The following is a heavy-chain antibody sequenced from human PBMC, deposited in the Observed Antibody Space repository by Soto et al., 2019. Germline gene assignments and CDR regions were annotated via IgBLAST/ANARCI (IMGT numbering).Heavy chain of an antibody. CDR1: GGSISSSNW. V-gene: IGHV4-4*02. Sequence: QVQLQESGPGLVKPSGTLSLTCAVSGGSISSSNWWSWVRQPPGKGLEWIGEIYHSGSTNYNPSLKSRVTISVDTSQTQFSRKLSSVTAADAAVYYCARVSGSYYYGMDVWGQGTTVTVSS. CDR3: ARVSGSYYYGMDV. CDR2: IYHSGST. D-gene: IGHD1-26*01. J-gene: IGHJ6*02.